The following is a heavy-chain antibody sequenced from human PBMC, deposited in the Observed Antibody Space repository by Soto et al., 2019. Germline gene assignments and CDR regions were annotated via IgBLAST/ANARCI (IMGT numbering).Heavy chain of an antibody. CDR1: GGSISSYY. Sequence: NPSETLSLTCTVSGGSISSYYWSWIRQPPGKGLEWIGYIYYTGYTNYNPSLKSRVTISVDTSKNQFSLNVSSVTAADTAVYYCARVKWFGESGFDYWGQGTLVTVSS. J-gene: IGHJ4*02. CDR2: IYYTGYT. D-gene: IGHD3-10*01. V-gene: IGHV4-59*01. CDR3: ARVKWFGESGFDY.